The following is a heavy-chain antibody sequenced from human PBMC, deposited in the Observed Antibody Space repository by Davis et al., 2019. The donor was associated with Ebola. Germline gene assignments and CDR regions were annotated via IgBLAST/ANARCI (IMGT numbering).Heavy chain of an antibody. CDR1: GYTFAAHY. D-gene: IGHD3-10*01. V-gene: IGHV1-2*06. CDR3: ARLSFGEVGFDY. J-gene: IGHJ4*02. CDR2: INPNFGGT. Sequence: ASVKVSCKASGYTFAAHYIHWVRQAPGQGFEWVGRINPNFGGTIYAQKFQGRVTMTRDTSIGTAYMELDSLGSDDTAVYYCARLSFGEVGFDYWGQGTLVTVSS.